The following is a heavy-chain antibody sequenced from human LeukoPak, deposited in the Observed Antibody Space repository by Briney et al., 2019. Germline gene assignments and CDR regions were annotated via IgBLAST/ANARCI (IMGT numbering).Heavy chain of an antibody. CDR3: ARRSGSGNWFDT. D-gene: IGHD1-26*01. J-gene: IGHJ5*02. CDR2: IYPGDSDT. CDR1: GYSFTSYW. V-gene: IGHV5-51*01. Sequence: GESLKIACKGSGYSFTSYWIGWVRQMSGKGLEWMAIIYPGDSDTRYNPSFQGQVTISADKSISTAYLQWSSLKASDTAIYYCARRSGSGNWFDTWGQGTLVTVSS.